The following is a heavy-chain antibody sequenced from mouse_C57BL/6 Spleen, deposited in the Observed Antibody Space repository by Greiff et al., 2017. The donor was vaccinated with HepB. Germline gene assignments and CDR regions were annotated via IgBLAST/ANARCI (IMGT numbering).Heavy chain of an antibody. Sequence: QVQLQQPGAELVKPGASVKMSCKASGYTFTSYWITWVKQWPGQGLEWIGDIYPGSGSTNYNEKFKSKATLTVDTSSSTAYMQLSSLTSEDSAVYYCALDSSGLAWFAYWGQGTLVTVSA. J-gene: IGHJ3*01. D-gene: IGHD3-2*02. CDR1: GYTFTSYW. V-gene: IGHV1-55*01. CDR3: ALDSSGLAWFAY. CDR2: IYPGSGST.